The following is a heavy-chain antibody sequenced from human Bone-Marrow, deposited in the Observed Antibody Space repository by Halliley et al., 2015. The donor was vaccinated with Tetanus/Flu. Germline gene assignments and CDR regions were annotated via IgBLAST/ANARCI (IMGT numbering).Heavy chain of an antibody. CDR2: ISAAGGVT. D-gene: IGHD1-1*01. Sequence: SLRLSCAASGFTFSTYAVSWVRQAPGKGLEWVSSISAAGGVTYLADSVKGRFAISRDNSKNTVFLEMNSLGAEDTYVYYCAKGPCGTTSGWFDPRGRGTLVPFSS. J-gene: IGHJ5*02. CDR3: AKGPCGTTSGWFDP. V-gene: IGHV3-23*01. CDR1: GFTFSTYA.